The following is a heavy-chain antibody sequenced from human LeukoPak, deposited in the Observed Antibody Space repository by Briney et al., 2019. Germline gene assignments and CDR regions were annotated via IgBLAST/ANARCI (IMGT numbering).Heavy chain of an antibody. J-gene: IGHJ2*01. D-gene: IGHD6-13*01. CDR2: ISGSGGST. CDR1: GFTFSSYA. V-gene: IGHV3-23*01. Sequence: GGSLRLSCAASGFTFSSYAMSWVRQAPGKGLEWVSAISGSGGSTCYADSVKGRFTISRENAKNSLYLQMNSLRAGDTAVYYCARAAYSSTWYSRYFDLWGRGTLVTVSS. CDR3: ARAAYSSTWYSRYFDL.